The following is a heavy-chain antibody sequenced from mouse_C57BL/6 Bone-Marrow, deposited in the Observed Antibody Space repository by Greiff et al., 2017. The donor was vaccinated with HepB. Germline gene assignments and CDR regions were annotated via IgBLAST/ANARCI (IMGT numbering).Heavy chain of an antibody. CDR2: MYPGDGDT. J-gene: IGHJ3*01. V-gene: IGHV1-82*01. CDR3: AREGLRGFAY. Sequence: VQVVESGPELVKPGASVKISCKASGYAFSSSWMNWVKQRPGKGLEWIGRMYPGDGDTNYNGKFKGKATLTADKSSSTAYMQLSSLTSEDSAVYFCAREGLRGFAYWGQGTLVTVSA. D-gene: IGHD2-4*01. CDR1: GYAFSSSW.